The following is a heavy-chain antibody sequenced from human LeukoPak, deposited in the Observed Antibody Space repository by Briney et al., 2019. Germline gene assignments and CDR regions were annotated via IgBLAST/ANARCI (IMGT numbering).Heavy chain of an antibody. CDR3: AREQRWLLDAFDI. J-gene: IGHJ3*02. D-gene: IGHD5-24*01. CDR2: MNPNSGNT. CDR1: GYTFTSYD. Sequence: ASVKVSCKASGYTFTSYDIDWVRQATGQGLEWMGWMNPNSGNTGYAQKFQGRVTITRNTSISTAYMELSSLRSEDTAVYYCAREQRWLLDAFDIWGQGTMVTVSS. V-gene: IGHV1-8*03.